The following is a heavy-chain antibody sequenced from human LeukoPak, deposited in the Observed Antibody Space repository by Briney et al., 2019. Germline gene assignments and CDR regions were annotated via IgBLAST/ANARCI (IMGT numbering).Heavy chain of an antibody. CDR1: GGSISSYY. J-gene: IGHJ4*02. D-gene: IGHD3-3*01. Sequence: SETLSLTCTVSGGSISSYYWSWIRQPPGKGLEWIGYIYYSGSTNYNPSLKSRVTISVDTSKNQFSLKLSSVTAADTAVYYCARTSGYRKYYFDYWGQGTLATVSS. CDR3: ARTSGYRKYYFDY. CDR2: IYYSGST. V-gene: IGHV4-59*01.